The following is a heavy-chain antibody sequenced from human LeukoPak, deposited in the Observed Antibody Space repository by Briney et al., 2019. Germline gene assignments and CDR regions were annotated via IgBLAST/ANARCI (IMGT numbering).Heavy chain of an antibody. J-gene: IGHJ4*01. D-gene: IGHD6-13*01. Sequence: ASRKLSCKASGYTFTGYYMHWVRQAPGEGLEWMGWINPNSVGTTYAQKFQGRVTMTRETCISTAYMGLSRLRSQDTAVYYCAAPRNRYSNSWRVDYYFDCWGQGTLVTVSS. CDR1: GYTFTGYY. CDR3: AAPRNRYSNSWRVDYYFDC. V-gene: IGHV1-2*02. CDR2: INPNSVGT.